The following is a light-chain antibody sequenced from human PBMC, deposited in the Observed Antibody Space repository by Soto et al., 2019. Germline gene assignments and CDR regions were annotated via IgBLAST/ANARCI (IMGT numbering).Light chain of an antibody. V-gene: IGLV2-14*01. J-gene: IGLJ2*01. CDR1: SSDVGGYNY. CDR3: TSYTTNKTPL. CDR2: EVS. Sequence: QSALTQPASVSGSPGQSITISCTGTSSDVGGYNYVSWYQQHPGKAPKLIIYEVSNRPSGVSNRFSGSKSGNTASLTISGLQAEDEADYYCTSYTTNKTPLFGGGTKLTVL.